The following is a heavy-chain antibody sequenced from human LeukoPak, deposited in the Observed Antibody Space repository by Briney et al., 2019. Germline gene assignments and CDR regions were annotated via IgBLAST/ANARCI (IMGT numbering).Heavy chain of an antibody. CDR3: ARDLNWADTFDI. CDR1: GFTFSSYE. V-gene: IGHV3-48*03. Sequence: GGSLRLSCAASGFTFSSYEMNWVRQAPGKGLEWVSYISSSGSTIYYADSVKGRFTISRDNSKNTLYPQMNSLRAEDTAVYYCARDLNWADTFDIWGQGTMVTVSS. CDR2: ISSSGSTI. D-gene: IGHD7-27*01. J-gene: IGHJ3*02.